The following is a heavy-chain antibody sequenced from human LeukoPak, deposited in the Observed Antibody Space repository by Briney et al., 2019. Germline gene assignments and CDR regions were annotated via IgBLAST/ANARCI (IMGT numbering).Heavy chain of an antibody. CDR2: ISGSGGST. V-gene: IGHV3-23*01. Sequence: GGSLRLSCAASGFTFSSYGMSWVRQAPGKGLEWVSAISGSGGSTYYADSVKGRFTISRDNSKNTLYLQMNSLRAEDTAVYYCAKDRSDSEWGYFDYWGQGTLVTVSS. CDR3: AKDRSDSEWGYFDY. CDR1: GFTFSSYG. D-gene: IGHD1-14*01. J-gene: IGHJ4*02.